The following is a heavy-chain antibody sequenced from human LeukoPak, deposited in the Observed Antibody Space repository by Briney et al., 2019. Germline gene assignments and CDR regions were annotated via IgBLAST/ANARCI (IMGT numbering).Heavy chain of an antibody. D-gene: IGHD3-10*01. CDR3: ATNTMFRGIHAFDI. Sequence: GESLKISCKGSGYSFTSYWISWVRQVPGKGLEWMGRIGPSDSYTNYSPSFQGQVTISADKSISTAYLQWSSLKASDSAMYYCATNTMFRGIHAFDIWGQGTMVTVSS. J-gene: IGHJ3*02. CDR2: IGPSDSYT. V-gene: IGHV5-10-1*04. CDR1: GYSFTSYW.